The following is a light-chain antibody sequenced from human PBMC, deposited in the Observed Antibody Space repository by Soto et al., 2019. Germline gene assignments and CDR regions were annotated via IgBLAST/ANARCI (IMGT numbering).Light chain of an antibody. J-gene: IGKJ1*01. CDR3: QQYNDWTLT. V-gene: IGKV3D-15*01. Sequence: EVVITQAKTPLLSARGDRATNSCRASQSVSTTVAWYQQKPGQSPSLLMYGTSTGATGIPARFSGSGSGTEFTLTLSSLQYEDDETYYCQQYNDWTLTLGQETKVDIK. CDR2: GTS. CDR1: QSVSTT.